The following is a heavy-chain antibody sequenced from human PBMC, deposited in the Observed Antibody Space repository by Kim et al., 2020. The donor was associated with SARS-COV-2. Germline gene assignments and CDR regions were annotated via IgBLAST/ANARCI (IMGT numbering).Heavy chain of an antibody. CDR2: ISAYNGNT. CDR3: ARVDTTYLDAFDI. J-gene: IGHJ3*02. V-gene: IGHV1-18*01. CDR1: GYTFTSYA. D-gene: IGHD3-10*01. Sequence: ASVKVSCKASGYTFTSYAISWVRQAPGQGLEWMGWISAYNGNTNYAQKLQGRVTMTTATSTSTAYMELRSLRSDDTAVYYCARVDTTYLDAFDIWGQGTMVTVSS.